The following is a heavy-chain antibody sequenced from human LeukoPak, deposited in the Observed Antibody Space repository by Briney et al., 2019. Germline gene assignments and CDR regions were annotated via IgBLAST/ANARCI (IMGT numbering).Heavy chain of an antibody. V-gene: IGHV4-39*07. CDR2: IYYSGST. Sequence: PSETLSLTCTVSGGSIISSSYYWGWIRQPPGKGLEWIGSIYYSGSTYYNPSLKSRVTISVDTSKNQFSLKLSSVTAADTAVYYCARDRGWNYRLDYWGQGTLVTVSS. D-gene: IGHD1-7*01. J-gene: IGHJ4*02. CDR1: GGSIISSSYY. CDR3: ARDRGWNYRLDY.